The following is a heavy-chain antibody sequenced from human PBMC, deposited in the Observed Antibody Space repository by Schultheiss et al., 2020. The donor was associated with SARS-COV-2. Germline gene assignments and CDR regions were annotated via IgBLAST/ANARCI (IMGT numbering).Heavy chain of an antibody. CDR3: GHSERAYSWPVVY. D-gene: IGHD4-11*01. CDR1: GFSLSNARMG. CDR2: IFSDDEK. Sequence: SGPTLVKPTETLTLTCTVSGFSLSNARMGVSWIRQPPGKALEWLAHIFSDDEKSYSTSLRSRLTISKDPSKSQVVLTMANMDPVDTATYYCGHSERAYSWPVVYWGQGTLVTVAS. J-gene: IGHJ4*02. V-gene: IGHV2-26*01.